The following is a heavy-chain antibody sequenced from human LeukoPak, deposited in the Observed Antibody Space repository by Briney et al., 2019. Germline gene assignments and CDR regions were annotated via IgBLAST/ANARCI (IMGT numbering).Heavy chain of an antibody. J-gene: IGHJ4*02. CDR2: IKQDGSEK. D-gene: IGHD3-22*01. Sequence: GGSLRLSCAASGFTFSSYWMSWVRQAPGKGLEWVANIKQDGSEKYYVDSVKGRFTISRDNAKNSLYLQMNSLRAEDTAVYYCARPTFDSSGYLLGYWAQGTLVTVSS. CDR1: GFTFSSYW. CDR3: ARPTFDSSGYLLGY. V-gene: IGHV3-7*01.